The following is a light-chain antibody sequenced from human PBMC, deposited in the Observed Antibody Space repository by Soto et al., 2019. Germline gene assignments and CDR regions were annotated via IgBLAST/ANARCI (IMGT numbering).Light chain of an antibody. V-gene: IGLV2-23*01. CDR1: SSDVGSYNL. Sequence: QSALTKPASVSGSPGQSITISCTGTSSDVGSYNLVSWYQQHPGKAPKLMIYEGSKRPSWVSTRFSGSKSGNTASLTISGLQAEDEADYYCCSYAGSSTSVVFGGGTKLTVL. CDR3: CSYAGSSTSVV. CDR2: EGS. J-gene: IGLJ2*01.